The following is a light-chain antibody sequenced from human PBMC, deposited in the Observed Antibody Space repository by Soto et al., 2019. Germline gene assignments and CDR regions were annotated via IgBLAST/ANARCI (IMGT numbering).Light chain of an antibody. J-gene: IGLJ3*02. CDR3: SSSTSITTWV. V-gene: IGLV2-14*01. Sequence: QSALTQPASVSGSPGQSITIPCTGTSNDVGGYNFVSWYQQHPGKAPKLIIYEVSNRPSGVSNRFSGSKSGNTASLTISGLQAEDEADYYCSSSTSITTWVFGGGTKLTVL. CDR2: EVS. CDR1: SNDVGGYNF.